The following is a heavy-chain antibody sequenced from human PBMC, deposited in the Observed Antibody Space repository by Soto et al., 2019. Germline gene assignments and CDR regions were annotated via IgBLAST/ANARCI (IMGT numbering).Heavy chain of an antibody. CDR1: GFTFSSYA. V-gene: IGHV3-30-3*01. CDR2: ISYDGSNK. J-gene: IGHJ2*01. Sequence: SLRLSCAASGFTFSSYAMNWVRQAPGKGLEWGGVISYDGSNKYYAASVKGRFTLSRDNSNNTLYLQMTGLRVEDRAVYYCARDLPHFDLWGRGTLVTVSS. CDR3: ARDLPHFDL.